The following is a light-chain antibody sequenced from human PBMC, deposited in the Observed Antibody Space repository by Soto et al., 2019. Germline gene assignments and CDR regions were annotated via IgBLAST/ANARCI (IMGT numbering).Light chain of an antibody. CDR3: QQRSDWGT. Sequence: EIVLTQSPATLSLSPGERATLSCRASQSVSRYLAWYQQKPGQAPRLLIYDASNRATGIPARFRGSGSGTDFTLTISSLEPGDWAVYYDQQRSDWGTFGGGTKVEIK. CDR2: DAS. J-gene: IGKJ4*01. CDR1: QSVSRY. V-gene: IGKV3-11*01.